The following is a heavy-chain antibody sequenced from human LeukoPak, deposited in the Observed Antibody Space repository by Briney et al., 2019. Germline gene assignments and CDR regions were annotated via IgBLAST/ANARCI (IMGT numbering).Heavy chain of an antibody. J-gene: IGHJ4*02. CDR2: ISYDGGNN. CDR1: GFTFSSYA. V-gene: IGHV3-30-3*01. CDR3: ARGGNGVLGYFDY. Sequence: GGSLRLSCAASGFTFSSYAMHWVRQAPGKGLGWVAVISYDGGNNYYADSVKGRFTISRDNSKNTLYLQMNSLRAEDTAVYYCARGGNGVLGYFDYWGQGTLVTVSS. D-gene: IGHD2-8*01.